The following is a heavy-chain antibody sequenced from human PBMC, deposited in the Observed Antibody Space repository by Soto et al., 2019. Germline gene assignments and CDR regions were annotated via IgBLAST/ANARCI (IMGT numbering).Heavy chain of an antibody. D-gene: IGHD3-10*01. CDR3: AKVGGDERMVRGVIDY. CDR1: GFTFSSYG. J-gene: IGHJ4*02. CDR2: ISYDGSNK. Sequence: QVQLVESGGGVVQPGRSPRLSCAASGFTFSSYGMHWVRQAPGKGLEWVAVISYDGSNKYYADSVKGRFTISRDNSKNTLYLQMNSLRAEDTAVYYCAKVGGDERMVRGVIDYWGQGTLVTVSS. V-gene: IGHV3-30*18.